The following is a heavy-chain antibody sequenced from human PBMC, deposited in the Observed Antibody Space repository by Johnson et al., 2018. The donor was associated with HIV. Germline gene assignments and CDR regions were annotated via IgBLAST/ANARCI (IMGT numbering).Heavy chain of an antibody. Sequence: QVQLVESGGGVVQPGRSLRLSCAASGFTFSYYGMHWVRQAPGKGLAWVAIIWNDGSHKYYADSVKGRFTISRDNSKNTMYLQMTSLGAEETAVYYCARDWEWGGAFDIWGQGTMVTVSS. CDR2: IWNDGSHK. CDR3: ARDWEWGGAFDI. V-gene: IGHV3-33*01. J-gene: IGHJ3*02. CDR1: GFTFSYYG. D-gene: IGHD1-26*01.